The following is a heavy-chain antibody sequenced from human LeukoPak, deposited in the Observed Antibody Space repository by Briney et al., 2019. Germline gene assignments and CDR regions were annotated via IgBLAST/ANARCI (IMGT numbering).Heavy chain of an antibody. V-gene: IGHV4-39*01. J-gene: IGHJ5*02. CDR1: GDSISSYSYY. CDR2: IYYSGTT. Sequence: PSETLSLTCTVSGDSISSYSYYWGWIRQPPGKGLEWIGSIYYSGTTYYNPSLKSRVTISVDTSKNQFSLKLSSVTAADTAVYYCARHYFSGNFLFWSDPWGQGTLVTVSS. D-gene: IGHD3-10*01. CDR3: ARHYFSGNFLFWSDP.